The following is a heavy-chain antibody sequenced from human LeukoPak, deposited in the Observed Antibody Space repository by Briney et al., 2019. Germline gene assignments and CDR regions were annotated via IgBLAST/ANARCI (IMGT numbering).Heavy chain of an antibody. D-gene: IGHD6-6*01. Sequence: GGSLRLSCAASGFTVSSNYMSWVRQAPGKGLEWVSYISSSGSTIYYADSVKGRFTISRDNAKNSLYLQMNSLRAEDTAVYYCARERGIAARSFDYWGQGTLVTVSS. CDR2: ISSSGSTI. CDR1: GFTVSSNY. J-gene: IGHJ4*02. V-gene: IGHV3-11*01. CDR3: ARERGIAARSFDY.